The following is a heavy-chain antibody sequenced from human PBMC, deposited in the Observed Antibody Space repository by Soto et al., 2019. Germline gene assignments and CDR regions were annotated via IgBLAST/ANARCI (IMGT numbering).Heavy chain of an antibody. J-gene: IGHJ5*02. Sequence: QVQLVQSGAEVKKPGASVKVSCKASGYTFTSYAMHWVRQAPGQRLEWMGWINAGNGNTKYSQKFQGRVTITRDTSASTAYMELSSLRSEDTAVYYCARGGYYDFWSGSGWFDPWGQGTLVTVSS. CDR1: GYTFTSYA. V-gene: IGHV1-3*01. CDR2: INAGNGNT. CDR3: ARGGYYDFWSGSGWFDP. D-gene: IGHD3-3*01.